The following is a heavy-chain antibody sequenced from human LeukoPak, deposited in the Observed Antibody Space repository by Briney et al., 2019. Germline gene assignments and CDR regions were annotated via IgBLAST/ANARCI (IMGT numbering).Heavy chain of an antibody. CDR1: GFSLSTSGMC. Sequence: SGPTLVNPTQTLTLTCTFSGFSLSTSGMCVSWIRQPPGKALEWLARIDWDDDKYYSTSLKTRLTISKDTSKNQVVLTMTNMDPVDTATYYCARILCSSWSAYYYYGMDVWGQGTTVTVSS. J-gene: IGHJ6*02. CDR2: IDWDDDK. CDR3: ARILCSSWSAYYYYGMDV. V-gene: IGHV2-70*11. D-gene: IGHD6-13*01.